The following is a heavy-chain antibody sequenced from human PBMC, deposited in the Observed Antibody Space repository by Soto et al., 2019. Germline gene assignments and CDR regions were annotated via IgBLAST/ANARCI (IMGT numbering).Heavy chain of an antibody. CDR2: ITSNSDHI. Sequence: GGSLRLSCAASGFMFSAYTMSWVRQAPGKGLEWLSSITSNSDHIDYADSVRCRFTVSRDNARKSRYLQMDSLGAEDTGVYYCATPYYYNHWGPGTLVTVSS. CDR1: GFMFSAYT. J-gene: IGHJ4*02. V-gene: IGHV3-21*01. CDR3: ATPYYYNH.